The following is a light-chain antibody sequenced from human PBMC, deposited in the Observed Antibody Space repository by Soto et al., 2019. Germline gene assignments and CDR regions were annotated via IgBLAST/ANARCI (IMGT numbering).Light chain of an antibody. V-gene: IGLV1-40*01. CDR3: QSCDNSLSGSVV. J-gene: IGLJ2*01. Sequence: QSVLTQPPSVSGAPGQRVTISCTGSSSNIGAGYDVQWYQQLPGTAPKLLIYGNTNRPSGVPDRFSGSKSGTSASLAITGLQAEDEADYYCQSCDNSLSGSVVFGGGTKVTVL. CDR1: SSNIGAGYD. CDR2: GNT.